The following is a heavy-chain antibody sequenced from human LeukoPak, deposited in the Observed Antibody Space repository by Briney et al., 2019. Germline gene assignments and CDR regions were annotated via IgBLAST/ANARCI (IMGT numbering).Heavy chain of an antibody. Sequence: PGGSLRLSCAASGFTFSSYAMSWVRQAPGKGLEWVSAISGSGGSTYYADSVKGRFTISRDNTKNTLYLQMNGLRADDSAVYYCARSYYSDSSGYVYSWGQGTLVTVSS. D-gene: IGHD3-22*01. J-gene: IGHJ4*02. CDR3: ARSYYSDSSGYVYS. CDR1: GFTFSSYA. CDR2: ISGSGGST. V-gene: IGHV3-23*01.